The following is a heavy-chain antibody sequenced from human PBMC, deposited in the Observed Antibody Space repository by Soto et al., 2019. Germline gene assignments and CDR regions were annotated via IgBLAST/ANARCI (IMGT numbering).Heavy chain of an antibody. CDR2: ISGSGGST. V-gene: IGHV3-23*01. Sequence: VSLRLSCAASGFTFSSYAMSWVRQAPGKGLEWVSAISGSGGSTYYADSVKGRFTISRDNSKNTLYLQMNSLRAEDAAVYYCAKDLPMDSSGYYFDYWGQGTLVTVSS. J-gene: IGHJ4*02. CDR3: AKDLPMDSSGYYFDY. CDR1: GFTFSSYA. D-gene: IGHD3-22*01.